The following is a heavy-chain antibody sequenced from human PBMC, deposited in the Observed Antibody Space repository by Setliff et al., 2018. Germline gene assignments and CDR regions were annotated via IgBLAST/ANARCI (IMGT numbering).Heavy chain of an antibody. CDR2: IYYSGST. D-gene: IGHD6-6*01. J-gene: IGHJ6*02. CDR3: ARVSQLVVLSLYYYYSMDV. CDR1: GGYISSSIYY. V-gene: IGHV4-39*07. Sequence: PSETLSLTCTVSGGYISSSIYYWGWIRQPPGKGLEWIGSIYYSGSTYYNPSLKSRVTISVDTSKNQFSLKLSSVTAADTAVYYCARVSQLVVLSLYYYYSMDVWGRGTTVTVSS.